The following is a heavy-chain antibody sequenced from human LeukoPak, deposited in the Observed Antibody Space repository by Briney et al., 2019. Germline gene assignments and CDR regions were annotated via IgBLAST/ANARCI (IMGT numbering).Heavy chain of an antibody. J-gene: IGHJ4*02. CDR2: INTNTGNP. D-gene: IGHD3-10*01. Sequence: ASVKVSCKASGYTFTSYAMNWVRQAPGQGLEWMGWINTNTGNPTYAQGFTGRFVFSLDTSVSTAYLQISSLKAEDTAVYYCARDPVTMVRGANPYFDYWGQGTLVTVSS. CDR3: ARDPVTMVRGANPYFDY. V-gene: IGHV7-4-1*02. CDR1: GYTFTSYA.